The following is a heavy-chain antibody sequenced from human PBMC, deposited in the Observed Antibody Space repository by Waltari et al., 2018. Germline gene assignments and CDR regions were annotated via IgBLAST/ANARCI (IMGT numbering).Heavy chain of an antibody. CDR1: GFTFSSYA. J-gene: IGHJ5*02. V-gene: IGHV3-30-3*01. CDR3: ARETGVVPAAIGWFDP. Sequence: QVQLVESGGGVVQPGRSLRLSCAASGFTFSSYAMHWVRQAPGKGLEWVAVISYDGSNKYDADSVKGRFTISRDNSKNTLYLQMNSLRAEDTAVYYCARETGVVPAAIGWFDPWGQGTLVTVSS. D-gene: IGHD2-2*02. CDR2: ISYDGSNK.